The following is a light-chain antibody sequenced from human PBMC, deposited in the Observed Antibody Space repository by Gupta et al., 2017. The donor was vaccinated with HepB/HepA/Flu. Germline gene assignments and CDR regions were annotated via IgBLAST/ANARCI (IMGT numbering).Light chain of an antibody. CDR2: DVN. Sequence: QSALTQPASVSGSPGQSIAISCTGTSSDIGAYNSVSWYQQHPGKAPQLIIYDVNNRPSGVSNRVSGSKSGNTACLIISGLQAEDEADDFCGSYTRSSTWLFGGGTKVTVL. J-gene: IGLJ2*01. V-gene: IGLV2-14*03. CDR1: SSDIGAYNS. CDR3: GSYTRSSTWL.